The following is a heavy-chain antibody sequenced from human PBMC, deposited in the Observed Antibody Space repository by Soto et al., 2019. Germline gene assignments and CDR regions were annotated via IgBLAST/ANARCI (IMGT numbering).Heavy chain of an antibody. V-gene: IGHV4-31*03. D-gene: IGHD3-10*01. CDR3: ARDLWFGELSGGYYYYGMDV. CDR1: GVPIRSGGYY. J-gene: IGHJ6*02. CDR2: MYSSGST. Sequence: SETLSQTSTFSGVPIRSGGYYWSWIRQHPGKGLEWIGYMYSSGSTYFNPSLKSRVTISLETSKNQISLKVSSVTAADTAVYFCARDLWFGELSGGYYYYGMDVWGQGTTVT.